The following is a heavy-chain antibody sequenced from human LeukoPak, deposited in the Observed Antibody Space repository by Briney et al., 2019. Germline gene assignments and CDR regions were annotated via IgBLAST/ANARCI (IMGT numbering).Heavy chain of an antibody. CDR3: SREAGTVSFQH. CDR2: IYWDDDK. V-gene: IGHV2-5*08. D-gene: IGHD6-19*01. CDR1: GGSISSYYW. Sequence: TLSLTCTVSGGSISSYYWSWIRQPPGKALEWLALIYWDDDKRYSPSLKSRLTITKDTSKNQVVLTMTNMDPVDTATYYCSREAGTVSFQHWGQGTLGTVSS. J-gene: IGHJ1*01.